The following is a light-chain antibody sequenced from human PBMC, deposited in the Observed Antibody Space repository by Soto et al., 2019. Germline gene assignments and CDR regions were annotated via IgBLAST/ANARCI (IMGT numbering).Light chain of an antibody. CDR1: SGEVGDYNY. V-gene: IGLV2-14*01. Sequence: QSALTQPASVSGSPGQSITISCTETSGEVGDYNYVSWYQEHPGKAPNLMIYDVSNRPSGVSNRFSGSKSGSTASLTISGLQAEDEADYYCRSYTSSTTRVFGTGTKVTVL. CDR3: RSYTSSTTRV. CDR2: DVS. J-gene: IGLJ1*01.